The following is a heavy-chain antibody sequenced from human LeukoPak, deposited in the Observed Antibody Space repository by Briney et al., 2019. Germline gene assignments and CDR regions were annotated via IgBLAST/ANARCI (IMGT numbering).Heavy chain of an antibody. D-gene: IGHD5-18*01. J-gene: IGHJ4*02. CDR3: ARGTRGYSYA. CDR1: GGPFSGYY. CDR2: INHSGST. V-gene: IGHV4-34*01. Sequence: SETLSLTCAVYGGPFSGYYWSWIRQPPGKGLEWIGEINHSGSTNYNPSLKSRVTISVDTSKNQFSLKLSSVTAAGTAVYYCARGTRGYSYAWGQGTLVTVSS.